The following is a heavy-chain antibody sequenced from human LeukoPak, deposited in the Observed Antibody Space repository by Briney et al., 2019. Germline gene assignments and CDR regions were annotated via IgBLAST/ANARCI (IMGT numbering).Heavy chain of an antibody. CDR2: IYYSGST. Sequence: SETLSLTCTVSGGSISSSSSYWGWIRQPPGKGLEWIGSIYYSGSTNYNPSLKSRVTISVDTSKNQFSLKLSPVTAADTAVYYCARKSLGYDSSGYLDYWGQGTLVTVSS. V-gene: IGHV4-39*07. CDR1: GGSISSSSSY. D-gene: IGHD3-22*01. CDR3: ARKSLGYDSSGYLDY. J-gene: IGHJ4*02.